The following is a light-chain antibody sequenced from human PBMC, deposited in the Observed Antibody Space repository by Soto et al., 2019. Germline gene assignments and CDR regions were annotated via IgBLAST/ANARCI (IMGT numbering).Light chain of an antibody. CDR3: QQYNTFWT. V-gene: IGKV1-5*03. Sequence: DIQMTQSPSSLSASVGDRVTITCRAGQSINYNLNWYQQKPGKAPKLLIYEASSLETGVPSRFSGSGSGTEFTLTISSLQPDDFATYYCQQYNTFWTFGQGTKVDI. J-gene: IGKJ1*01. CDR1: QSINYN. CDR2: EAS.